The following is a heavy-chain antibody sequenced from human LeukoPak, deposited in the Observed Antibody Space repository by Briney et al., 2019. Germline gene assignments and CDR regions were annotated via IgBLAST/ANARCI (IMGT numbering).Heavy chain of an antibody. V-gene: IGHV3-23*01. CDR1: GFTFSSYG. Sequence: PGVSLRLSCAASGFTFSSYGMSWVRQAPGKGLEWVSALSDGGRSTYYADSVKGLSTISRDNSKNTLYLQMNSLRGEDTAVYYCAKDAEGPLDYWGQGTLVTVSS. J-gene: IGHJ4*02. D-gene: IGHD1-14*01. CDR3: AKDAEGPLDY. CDR2: LSDGGRST.